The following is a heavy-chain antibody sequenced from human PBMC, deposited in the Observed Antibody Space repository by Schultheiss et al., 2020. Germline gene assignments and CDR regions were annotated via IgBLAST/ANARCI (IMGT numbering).Heavy chain of an antibody. J-gene: IGHJ4*02. CDR1: GFTFSSYA. CDR3: AKYTGSSSWAPGFDY. V-gene: IGHV3-30-3*02. D-gene: IGHD6-6*01. Sequence: GGSLRLSCAASGFTFSSYAMHWVRQAPGKGLEWVAVISYDGSNKYYADSVKGRFTISRDNSKNTLYLQMNSLRAEDTAVYYCAKYTGSSSWAPGFDYWGQGTLVTVAS. CDR2: ISYDGSNK.